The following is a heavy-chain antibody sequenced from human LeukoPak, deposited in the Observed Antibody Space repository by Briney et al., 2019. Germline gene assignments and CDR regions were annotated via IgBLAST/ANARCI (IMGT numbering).Heavy chain of an antibody. CDR2: ITGSGLT. Sequence: RGSLRLSCAASGFTFNTYAMSWLREAPGLGPEWVSAITGSGLTYSADSVKGRFTISRDNSKNTLSLQMESLRAEDTAVYYCAKRDYSDSSTFSPLFQSWGQGTLVTVSS. V-gene: IGHV3-23*01. D-gene: IGHD3-22*01. CDR3: AKRDYSDSSTFSPLFQS. CDR1: GFTFNTYA. J-gene: IGHJ5*02.